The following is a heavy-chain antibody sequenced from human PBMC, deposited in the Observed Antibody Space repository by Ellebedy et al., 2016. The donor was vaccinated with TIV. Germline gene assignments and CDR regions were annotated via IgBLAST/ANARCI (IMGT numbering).Heavy chain of an antibody. V-gene: IGHV3-7*01. CDR2: IKHDGNEG. CDR1: GFTFSRYW. Sequence: GESLKISCEASGFTFSRYWMNWVRQAPGKGLEWVASIKHDGNEGNYVDSVKGRFTISRDNAKNSLFLHMSSLRGEDTGVYYCPRDHSAAFFDYWGQGILVTVSS. CDR3: PRDHSAAFFDY. D-gene: IGHD3-10*01. J-gene: IGHJ4*02.